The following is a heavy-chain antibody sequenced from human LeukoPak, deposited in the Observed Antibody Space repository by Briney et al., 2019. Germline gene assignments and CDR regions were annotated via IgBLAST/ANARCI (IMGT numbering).Heavy chain of an antibody. J-gene: IGHJ5*02. V-gene: IGHV6-1*01. D-gene: IGHD3-10*01. CDR2: TYYRSKWYN. Sequence: SQTLSLTCAISGDSVSSNSAAWNWIRQSPSRGLEWLGRTYYRSKWYNDYAVSVKSRITINPDTSKNQLSLQLNSVTPEDTAVYYCARDHAPRYGSGPDNWFDPWGQGTLVTVSS. CDR1: GDSVSSNSAA. CDR3: ARDHAPRYGSGPDNWFDP.